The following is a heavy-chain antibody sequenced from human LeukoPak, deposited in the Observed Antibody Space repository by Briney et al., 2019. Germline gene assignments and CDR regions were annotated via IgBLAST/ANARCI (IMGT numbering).Heavy chain of an antibody. CDR2: INPNSGGT. V-gene: IGHV1-2*02. CDR3: ARGPRCSGGSCYRGWFDP. CDR1: GYTLTGYY. Sequence: ASVKVSCKASGYTLTGYYMHWVRQAPGQGLEWMGWINPNSGGTNYAQKFQGRVTMTRDTSISTAYMELSRMRSDDTAVYYCARGPRCSGGSCYRGWFDPWGQGTLVTVSS. J-gene: IGHJ5*02. D-gene: IGHD2-15*01.